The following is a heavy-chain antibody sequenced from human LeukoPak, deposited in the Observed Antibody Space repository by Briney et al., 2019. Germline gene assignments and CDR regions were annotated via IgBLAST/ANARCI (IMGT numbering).Heavy chain of an antibody. CDR3: ASAPLGNSFGYMAY. Sequence: SETLPLTCTVSGGSISSAGYYWNWIRQHPTEGLEWIGHIYYTGRTTYNPSVKSRVTISADTSKNQFSLKVNSVTAADTAVYFCASAPLGNSFGYMAYWGQGALVTVSS. V-gene: IGHV4-31*03. D-gene: IGHD5-18*01. CDR1: GGSISSAGYY. CDR2: IYYTGRT. J-gene: IGHJ4*02.